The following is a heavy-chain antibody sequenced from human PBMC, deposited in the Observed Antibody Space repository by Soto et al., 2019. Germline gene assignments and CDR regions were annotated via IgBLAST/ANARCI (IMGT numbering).Heavy chain of an antibody. CDR3: ARDGYDGSGSPYPAY. V-gene: IGHV4-4*07. Sequence: SETLSLTCTVSGGSISSYYCNWIRQPAGKGLEWIGRIDASGSTDYNPSLKSRVTMSVDTSKNQFSLRLSSVTAADTAVYYCARDGYDGSGSPYPAYWGPGTQVTVSS. J-gene: IGHJ4*02. CDR2: IDASGST. D-gene: IGHD3-10*01. CDR1: GGSISSYY.